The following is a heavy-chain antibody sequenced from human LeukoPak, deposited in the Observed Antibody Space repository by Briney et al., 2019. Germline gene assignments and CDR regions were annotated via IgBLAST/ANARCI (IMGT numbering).Heavy chain of an antibody. CDR3: ARDGHATVAVNFDY. J-gene: IGHJ4*02. D-gene: IGHD6-19*01. CDR1: GFTFSSW. Sequence: GGSLRLSCAASGFTFSSWMSWGRQAPGKGLEWVANINQDGSEKHYVDSVKGRFTISRDNAKHSLYLQMNSLRAEDTAVYYCARDGHATVAVNFDYWGQGTLVTVSS. V-gene: IGHV3-7*01. CDR2: INQDGSEK.